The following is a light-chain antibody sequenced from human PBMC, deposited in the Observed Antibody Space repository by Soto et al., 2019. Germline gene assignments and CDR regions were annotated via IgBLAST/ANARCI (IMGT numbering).Light chain of an antibody. CDR1: NRDVGGFDY. J-gene: IGLJ1*01. Sequence: QSALTQAASVSGSPGQSVTISCTGTNRDVGGFDYVSWYQQHPGEAPKLVIFDVSSRPSGVSNRFSGSKSGNTASLTISGLQAEDEAEYYCASYTRSPTDVFGTGTKLTVL. CDR3: ASYTRSPTDV. V-gene: IGLV2-14*01. CDR2: DVS.